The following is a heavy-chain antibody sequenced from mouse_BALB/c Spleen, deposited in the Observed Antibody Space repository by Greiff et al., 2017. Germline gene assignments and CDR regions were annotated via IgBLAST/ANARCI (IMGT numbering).Heavy chain of an antibody. J-gene: IGHJ1*01. CDR3: ARLDWYFDV. Sequence: EVKLMESGGGLVQPGGSLKLSCAASGFTFSSYGMSWVRQTPDKRLELVATINSNGGSTYYPDSVKGRFTISRDNAKNTLYLQMSSLKSEDTAMYYCARLDWYFDVWGAGTTVTVSS. CDR1: GFTFSSYG. CDR2: INSNGGST. V-gene: IGHV5-6-3*01.